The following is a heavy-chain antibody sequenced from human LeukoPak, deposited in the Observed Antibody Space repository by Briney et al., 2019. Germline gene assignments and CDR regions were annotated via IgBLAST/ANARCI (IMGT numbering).Heavy chain of an antibody. CDR2: XSSNGGXX. CDR3: AREDYYDSSGYYYGGSYYGMDV. J-gene: IGHJ6*02. D-gene: IGHD3-22*01. V-gene: IGHV3-64*01. Sequence: AXSSNGGXXXYTNSVKGRFTISRDNSKNTLYLQMGSLRAEDMAVYYCAREDYYDSSGYYYGGSYYGMDVWGQGTTVTVSS.